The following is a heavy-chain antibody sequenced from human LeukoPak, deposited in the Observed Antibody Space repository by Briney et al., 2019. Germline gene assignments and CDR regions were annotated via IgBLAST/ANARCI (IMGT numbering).Heavy chain of an antibody. Sequence: GGSLRLSCAASGFTFSDYNMNWVRQSPEKGLEWVSVIYSGGSTYYADSVKGRFTISRDNSKNTLYLQMNSLRAEDTAVYYCARGNNYYYGMDVWGQGTTVTVSS. V-gene: IGHV3-53*01. CDR1: GFTFSDYN. CDR3: ARGNNYYYGMDV. J-gene: IGHJ6*02. D-gene: IGHD2/OR15-2a*01. CDR2: IYSGGST.